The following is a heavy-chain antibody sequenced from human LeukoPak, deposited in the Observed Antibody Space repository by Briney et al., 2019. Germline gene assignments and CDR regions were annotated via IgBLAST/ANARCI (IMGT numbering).Heavy chain of an antibody. Sequence: SETLSLTCTVSGVSITSSYWGWIRQPAGKGLGWIGQIFFSGSSNYNSSLTRRVTMSVDTSENQFSLRLRSVTAADTAVYYCVRVRFDIGRYYYMDVWGEGTTVTVSS. V-gene: IGHV4-4*07. CDR2: IFFSGSS. CDR1: GVSITSSY. CDR3: VRVRFDIGRYYYMDV. D-gene: IGHD5-12*01. J-gene: IGHJ6*03.